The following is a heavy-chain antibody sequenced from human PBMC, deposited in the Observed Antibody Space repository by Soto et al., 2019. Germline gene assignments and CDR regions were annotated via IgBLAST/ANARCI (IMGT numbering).Heavy chain of an antibody. CDR3: AVRKTGRYFDY. V-gene: IGHV3-23*01. J-gene: IGHJ4*02. CDR1: GFTFSSYA. D-gene: IGHD1-26*01. Sequence: GGSLRLSCAASGFTFSSYAMSWVRQAPGKGLEWVSGLDASGAGTYYADFVKGRFIISRDNSKNTLHLQMNSLRAEDTAVYYYAVRKTGRYFDYWGQGTLVTVSS. CDR2: LDASGAGT.